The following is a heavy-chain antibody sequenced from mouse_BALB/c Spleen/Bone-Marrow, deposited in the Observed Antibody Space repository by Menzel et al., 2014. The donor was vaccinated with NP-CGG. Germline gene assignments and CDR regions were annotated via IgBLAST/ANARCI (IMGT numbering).Heavy chain of an antibody. J-gene: IGHJ3*01. V-gene: IGHV1-54*01. Sequence: VQLQQSGVELVRPGTSVKVSCKASGYAFTNYWIEWVKQRPGQGPEWIGVINPGSGGINYNEKFKGKATLTADKSSNTAYMQLSSLTSDDSAVYFCARELGRGFAYWGQGTLVTVSA. D-gene: IGHD4-1*01. CDR2: INPGSGGI. CDR1: GYAFTNYW. CDR3: ARELGRGFAY.